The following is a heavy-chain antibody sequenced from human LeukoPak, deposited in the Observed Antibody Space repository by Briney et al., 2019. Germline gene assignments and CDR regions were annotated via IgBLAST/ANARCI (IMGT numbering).Heavy chain of an antibody. CDR3: ARTRVEMATITILWYFDL. CDR1: GGSISSSSYY. J-gene: IGHJ2*01. V-gene: IGHV4-39*01. Sequence: KASETLSLTCTVSGGSISSSSYYWGWIRQPPGKGLEWIGSIYYSWSTYYNPSLKSRVTISVDTSKNQFSLKLSSVTAADTAVYYCARTRVEMATITILWYFDLWGRGTLVTVSS. D-gene: IGHD5-24*01. CDR2: IYYSWST.